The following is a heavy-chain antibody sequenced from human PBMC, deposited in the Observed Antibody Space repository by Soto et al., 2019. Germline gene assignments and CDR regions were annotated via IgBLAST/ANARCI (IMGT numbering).Heavy chain of an antibody. J-gene: IGHJ5*01. V-gene: IGHV4-31*03. CDR2: IYYSGRT. Sequence: QVQLQESGPGLVEPSQTLSLTCTVSGGSIDSGSYCWTWIRQHPGKGLEWIGYIYYSGRTYYNPCLKSRITISVDTAKHQFSLGWTSGTAADTAVYYCARAFEPPASGGWFEFWGQGTLVTVSS. CDR3: ARAFEPPASGGWFEF. CDR1: GGSIDSGSYC. D-gene: IGHD3-10*01.